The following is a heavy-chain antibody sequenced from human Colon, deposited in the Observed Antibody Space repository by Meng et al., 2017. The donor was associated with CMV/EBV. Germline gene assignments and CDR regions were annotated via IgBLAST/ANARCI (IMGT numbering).Heavy chain of an antibody. Sequence: SVKVSCKASGGTFSSYAISWVRQAPGQGLEWMGGIIPIFGTANYAQKFQGRVTITTDESTSTAYMELSSLRSEDTAIYYCASGGRGYSYGSYYYYDMDVWGQGTTVTVSS. V-gene: IGHV1-69*05. J-gene: IGHJ6*02. CDR3: ASGGRGYSYGSYYYYDMDV. D-gene: IGHD5-18*01. CDR2: IIPIFGTA. CDR1: GGTFSSYA.